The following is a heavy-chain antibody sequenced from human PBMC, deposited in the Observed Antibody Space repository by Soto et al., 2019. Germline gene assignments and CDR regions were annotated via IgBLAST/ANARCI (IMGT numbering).Heavy chain of an antibody. CDR2: TYYSGST. D-gene: IGHD3-10*01. CDR3: ARAIFAFGDYYFGMDV. J-gene: IGHJ6*02. V-gene: IGHV4-59*01. CDR1: GGSISGYY. Sequence: PSETLSLTCTVSGGSISGYYWTWIRQPPGRGLEWIGNTYYSGSTNYNPSLESRVTMSVDTSKNQFSLKLSSVTAADTAVYYCARAIFAFGDYYFGMDVWGQGTTVTVSS.